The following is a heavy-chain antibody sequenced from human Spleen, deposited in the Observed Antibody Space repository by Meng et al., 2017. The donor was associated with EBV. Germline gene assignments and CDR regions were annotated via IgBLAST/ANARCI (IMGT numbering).Heavy chain of an antibody. J-gene: IGHJ4*02. Sequence: GAGLLKPSETLFLTCAVHGESIGGDYWSWIRQPPGKGLEWIGYIYYSGSTNYNPSLKSRVTISVDTSKNQFSLKLSSVTAADTAVYYCARAIISSYGGVGFDYWGQGTLVTVSS. CDR3: ARAIISSYGGVGFDY. CDR1: GESIGGDY. V-gene: IGHV4-59*01. D-gene: IGHD5-18*01. CDR2: IYYSGST.